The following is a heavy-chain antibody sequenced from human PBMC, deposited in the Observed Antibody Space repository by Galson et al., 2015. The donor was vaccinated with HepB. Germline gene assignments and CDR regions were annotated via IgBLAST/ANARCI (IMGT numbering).Heavy chain of an antibody. V-gene: IGHV3-7*01. D-gene: IGHD3-10*01. CDR3: ARGASTLVRGVSGDKFDY. Sequence: SLRLSCAASGFIFSNYWMSWVRQAPGKGLEWVANIKQDGSQKNYVDSVKGRFTISRDNAKNSVFLQMNSLRAEDTAVYFCARGASTLVRGVSGDKFDYWGQGTLVTVSS. CDR1: GFIFSNYW. J-gene: IGHJ4*02. CDR2: IKQDGSQK.